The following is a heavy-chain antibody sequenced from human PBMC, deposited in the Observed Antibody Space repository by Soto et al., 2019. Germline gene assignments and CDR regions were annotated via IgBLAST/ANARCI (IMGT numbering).Heavy chain of an antibody. CDR2: ISYDGSNK. V-gene: IGHV3-30-3*01. CDR1: GFTFSSYA. J-gene: IGHJ5*02. CDR3: ARSRVYGDPTRFDP. Sequence: GALRLSCAASGFTFSSYAMHWVRQAPGKGLEWVAVISYDGSNKYYADSVKGRFTISRDNSKNTLYLQMNSLRAEDTAVYYCARSRVYGDPTRFDPWGQGTLVTVSS. D-gene: IGHD4-17*01.